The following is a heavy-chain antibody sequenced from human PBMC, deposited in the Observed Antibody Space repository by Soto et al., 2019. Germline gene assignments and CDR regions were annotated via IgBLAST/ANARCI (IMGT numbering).Heavy chain of an antibody. Sequence: QVQLQESGPGLVKPSDTLSLTCAVSGYSITNTNWWTWVRQPPGKGLEWIGYIYHSGRTYYNPSLKIRVTMSVDTSKNQFSLKLSSVTAVDTAVYYCAGSPYDDGLDVWGRGTMVTVSS. CDR1: GYSITNTNW. V-gene: IGHV4-28*01. D-gene: IGHD3-22*01. J-gene: IGHJ3*01. CDR2: IYHSGRT. CDR3: AGSPYDDGLDV.